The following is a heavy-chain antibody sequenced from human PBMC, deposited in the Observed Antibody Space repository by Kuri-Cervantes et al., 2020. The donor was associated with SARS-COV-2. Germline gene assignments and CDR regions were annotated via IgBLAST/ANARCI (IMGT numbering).Heavy chain of an antibody. J-gene: IGHJ6*03. CDR3: ARAFRSGYYFLYYYMDV. D-gene: IGHD3-3*01. CDR2: INPSGGST. V-gene: IGHV1-46*01. CDR1: GYTFTSYY. Sequence: ASVKVSCKASGYTFTSYYMHWVRQAPGQGLEWMGIINPSGGSTNYAQKLQGRVTMTTDTSTSTAYMELRSLRSDDTAVYYCARAFRSGYYFLYYYMDVWGKGTTVTVSS.